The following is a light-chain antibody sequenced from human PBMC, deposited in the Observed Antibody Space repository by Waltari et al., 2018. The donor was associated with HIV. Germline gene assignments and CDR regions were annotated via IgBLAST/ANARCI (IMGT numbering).Light chain of an antibody. CDR2: DNN. Sequence: QSVLTQPPAVSAAPGQTVTLSCSGSSSHIANNSVSWYQQLPGTAPKLLIYDNNRRSSGIPDRFSGSKSGTSATLAIAGLQTGDEADYYCGTWDTSLSAGVFGGGTKVTVL. J-gene: IGLJ2*01. V-gene: IGLV1-51*01. CDR1: SSHIANNS. CDR3: GTWDTSLSAGV.